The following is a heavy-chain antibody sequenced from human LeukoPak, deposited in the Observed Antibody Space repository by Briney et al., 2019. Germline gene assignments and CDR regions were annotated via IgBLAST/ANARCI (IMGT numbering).Heavy chain of an antibody. V-gene: IGHV3-7*05. D-gene: IGHD1-26*01. J-gene: IGHJ6*02. CDR3: AKKKKIVGAQGWGYGLDV. CDR2: IKHDGSDK. CDR1: GFTFSTYW. Sequence: GGSLRLSCAASGFTFSTYWMSWVRQAPGKGLEWVANIKHDGSDKKYVDSVKGRFTISRDNAKRSLYLQMNSLRAEDTAGYYWAKKKKIVGAQGWGYGLDVWGHGTTVTVSS.